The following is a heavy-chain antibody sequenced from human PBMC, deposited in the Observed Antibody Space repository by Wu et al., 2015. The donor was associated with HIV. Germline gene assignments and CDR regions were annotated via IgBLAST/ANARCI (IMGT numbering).Heavy chain of an antibody. CDR2: INPDSGGT. CDR3: VWVAVTYDWYFDL. D-gene: IGHD4-11*01. J-gene: IGHJ2*01. Sequence: VQLAQSGAEVKKPGASLRVSCQASGYSFTGHYIHWVRQAPGQGLEWMGWINPDSGGTNYAEKFQDRVTMTGDTSISTAYMELRRLRSDDTAVYYCVWVAVTYDWYFDLWGRGTLITVSS. CDR1: GYSFTGHY. V-gene: IGHV1-2*02.